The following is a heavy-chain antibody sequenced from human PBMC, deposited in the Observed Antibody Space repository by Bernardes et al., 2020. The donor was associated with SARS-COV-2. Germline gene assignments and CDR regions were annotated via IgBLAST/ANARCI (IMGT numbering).Heavy chain of an antibody. CDR3: ARAPTGISNPYHFDY. Sequence: GESLKISCKASGFSFASFTTYWIGWVRQMPGKGLEWMWIIYPGDSDTKYSPSFEGQVTISTDMSTNTAYLQWSSLKASDTAMYYCARAPTGISNPYHFDYWGQGTQVSVSS. V-gene: IGHV5-51*01. D-gene: IGHD1-20*01. CDR2: IYPGDSDT. CDR1: GFSFASFTTYW. J-gene: IGHJ4*02.